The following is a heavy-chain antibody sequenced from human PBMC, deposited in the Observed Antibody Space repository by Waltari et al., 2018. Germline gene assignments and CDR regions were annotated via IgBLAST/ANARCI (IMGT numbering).Heavy chain of an antibody. Sequence: EVQLVQSGAEVKKPGESLKISCKSSGFNFPHSWIGWVRQRPGKGLEWMGIIYPGDSDASYSPSFRGLVTISADKSISTAYLQWSSLKASDTAMYYCARVQGDCSGGTCYQRTGNYQGMDVWGQGTTVTVSS. CDR3: ARVQGDCSGGTCYQRTGNYQGMDV. V-gene: IGHV5-51*03. J-gene: IGHJ6*02. D-gene: IGHD2-15*01. CDR2: IYPGDSDA. CDR1: GFNFPHSW.